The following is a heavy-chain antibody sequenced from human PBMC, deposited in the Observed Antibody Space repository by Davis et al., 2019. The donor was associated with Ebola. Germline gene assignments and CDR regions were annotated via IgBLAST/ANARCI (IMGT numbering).Heavy chain of an antibody. CDR1: GGSFSGYY. J-gene: IGHJ6*02. D-gene: IGHD2-15*01. Sequence: SETLSLTCAVYGGSFSGYYWSWIRQPPGKGLEWIGEINHSGSTNYNPSLKSRVTISVDTSKNQFSLKLSSVTAADTAVYYCARDPFGSPKAATAVWGQGTTVTVSS. CDR3: ARDPFGSPKAATAV. CDR2: INHSGST. V-gene: IGHV4-34*01.